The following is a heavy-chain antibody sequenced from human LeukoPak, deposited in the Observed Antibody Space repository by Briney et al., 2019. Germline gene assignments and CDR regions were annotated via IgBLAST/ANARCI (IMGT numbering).Heavy chain of an antibody. CDR2: ISSSGSAI. D-gene: IGHD1-26*01. CDR1: GLTFSNYE. V-gene: IGHV3-48*03. Sequence: GGSLRLSCAASGLTFSNYEMNWVRQAPEKGLQWVSYISSSGSAISYADSVKGRFTISRDNSKNSLNLQMDTLRAEDTAVYYCARGDGTYSHNWFDHWGQGTLGTISS. J-gene: IGHJ5*02. CDR3: ARGDGTYSHNWFDH.